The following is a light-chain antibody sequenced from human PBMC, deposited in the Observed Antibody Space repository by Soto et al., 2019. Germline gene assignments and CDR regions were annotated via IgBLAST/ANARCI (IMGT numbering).Light chain of an antibody. V-gene: IGKV3-20*01. J-gene: IGKJ1*01. CDR2: GAS. CDR1: QSVSSN. CDR3: QQYGRSPTT. Sequence: LKQSPCTLSVSQGERATLSCRASQSVSSNLAWYQQKPGQAPRLLIYGASSRATGIPDRFSGSGSGTDFTLTISRLEPEDFAVYYCQQYGRSPTTFGQGTKVAIK.